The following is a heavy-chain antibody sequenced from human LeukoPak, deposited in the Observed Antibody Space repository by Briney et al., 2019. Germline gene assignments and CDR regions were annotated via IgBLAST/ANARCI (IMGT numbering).Heavy chain of an antibody. CDR1: GGSISSGSYY. CDR3: ARGRDGYRKGYFDY. V-gene: IGHV4-61*02. D-gene: IGHD5-24*01. Sequence: SQTLSLTCTVSGGSISSGSYYWSWIRQPAGKGLEWIGRIYTSGSTNYNPSLKSRVTISVDTSNNQFSLKLSSVTAADTAVYYCARGRDGYRKGYFDYWGQGTLVTVSS. J-gene: IGHJ4*02. CDR2: IYTSGST.